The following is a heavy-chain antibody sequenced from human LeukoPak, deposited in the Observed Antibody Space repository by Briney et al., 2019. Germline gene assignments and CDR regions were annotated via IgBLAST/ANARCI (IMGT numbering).Heavy chain of an antibody. CDR3: ARGFSGAGMDV. J-gene: IGHJ6*02. D-gene: IGHD2-15*01. V-gene: IGHV3-33*08. CDR2: IWYGGSNK. Sequence: GGSLRLSCAASGFTFSSYGMHWVRQAPGKGLEWVAVIWYGGSNKYYADSVKGRFTISRDNSKNTLYLQMNSLRAEDTAVYYCARGFSGAGMDVWGQGTTVTVSS. CDR1: GFTFSSYG.